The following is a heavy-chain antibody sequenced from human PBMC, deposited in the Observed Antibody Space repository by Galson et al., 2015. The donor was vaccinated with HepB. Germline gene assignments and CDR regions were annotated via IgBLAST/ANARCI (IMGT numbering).Heavy chain of an antibody. CDR3: ARAWDYQGLDWFDP. CDR1: GFTFRNYA. V-gene: IGHV3-21*01. J-gene: IGHJ5*02. D-gene: IGHD4/OR15-4a*01. CDR2: VSSLGSYT. Sequence: SLRLSCAGSGFTFRNYAMHWVRQAPGKGLEWVSYVSSLGSYTYYADSVKGRFTLYRDNAKNSLYLQKDTLTAEDTAVYYCARAWDYQGLDWFDPWGKGTLVSVSS.